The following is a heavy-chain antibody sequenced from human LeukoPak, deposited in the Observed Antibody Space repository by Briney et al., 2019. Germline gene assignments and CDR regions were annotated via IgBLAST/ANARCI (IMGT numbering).Heavy chain of an antibody. CDR1: GFTFADYG. CDR2: INWNGGSS. CDR3: ARDGDGVDSGYYYFDY. D-gene: IGHD3-22*01. J-gene: IGHJ4*02. Sequence: PGGSLRLSCTASGFTFADYGMSWVRQAPGKGLEWVCGINWNGGSSGYADSVKGRFFISRDHAKQSPYMEISSPSAEDPAFSFCARDGDGVDSGYYYFDYWGQGTLVTVSS. V-gene: IGHV3-20*04.